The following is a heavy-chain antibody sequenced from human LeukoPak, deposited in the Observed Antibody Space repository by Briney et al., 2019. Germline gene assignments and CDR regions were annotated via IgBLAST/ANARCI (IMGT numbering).Heavy chain of an antibody. CDR3: ASSTAQYNWFDP. Sequence: SEALSLTCTVSGGSLSSDSYYWGWLRQPPGKGLEWIGGVYYSGSTYYNPSLKSRVTISVDTSKNQFSLKLSSVTAADTAVYYCASSTAQYNWFDPWGQGTLVTVSS. D-gene: IGHD4-11*01. CDR1: GGSLSSDSYY. J-gene: IGHJ5*02. V-gene: IGHV4-39*07. CDR2: VYYSGST.